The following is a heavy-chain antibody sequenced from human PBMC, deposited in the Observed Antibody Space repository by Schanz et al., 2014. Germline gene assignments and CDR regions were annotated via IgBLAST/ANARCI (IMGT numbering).Heavy chain of an antibody. CDR3: ARADCTNGVCSQNYFGMDV. J-gene: IGHJ6*02. CDR2: VIPMLGIT. Sequence: QVHVVQSGAVLKTPGASVNVSCKTSGQTVSSYFIQWVRQAPGQGLEWMGGVIPMLGITNYAERFQGRVTITADTSTAYMELSSLRSDDTAVYYCARADCTNGVCSQNYFGMDVWGQGTTVTVSS. CDR1: GQTVSSYF. D-gene: IGHD2-8*01. V-gene: IGHV1-69*10.